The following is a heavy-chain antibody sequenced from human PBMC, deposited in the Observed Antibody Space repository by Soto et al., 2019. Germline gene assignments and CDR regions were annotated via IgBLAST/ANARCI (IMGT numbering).Heavy chain of an antibody. J-gene: IGHJ5*02. Sequence: SETLSLTCTVSGGSVSSGDYYWSWIRQPPGKGLEWIGYIYYNGNTNYNPSLKSRVSISLDTSKNQFSLRLTSVTAADTAVYYFARIPVDTYMINWFDPWGQGTLVTVSS. CDR3: ARIPVDTYMINWFDP. CDR1: GGSVSSGDYY. CDR2: IYYNGNT. V-gene: IGHV4-61*08. D-gene: IGHD5-18*01.